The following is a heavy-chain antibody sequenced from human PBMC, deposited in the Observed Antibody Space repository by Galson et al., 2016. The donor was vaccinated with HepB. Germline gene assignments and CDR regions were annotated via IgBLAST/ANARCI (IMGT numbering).Heavy chain of an antibody. J-gene: IGHJ4*02. V-gene: IGHV3-74*01. Sequence: SLRLSCAASGFTLSVYWMHWVRQAPGRGLMWVSRINPDASTINYADSVRGRFTISRDSARSTLYLQTNSLRVEDTGVYYCTRGGLEPFDYWGQGILVTVSS. CDR2: INPDASTI. D-gene: IGHD1-1*01. CDR3: TRGGLEPFDY. CDR1: GFTLSVYW.